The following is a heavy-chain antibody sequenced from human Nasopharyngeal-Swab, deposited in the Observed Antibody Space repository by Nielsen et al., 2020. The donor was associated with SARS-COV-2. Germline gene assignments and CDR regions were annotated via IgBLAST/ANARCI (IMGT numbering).Heavy chain of an antibody. J-gene: IGHJ6*03. D-gene: IGHD4/OR15-4a*01. V-gene: IGHV1-8*01. Sequence: WVRQAPGQGLEWMGWMNPNSGNTGYAQKFQGRVTMTRNTSISTAYKELSSLRSEDTAVYYCARVLTVRDYYYYYMDVWGKGTTVTVSS. CDR2: MNPNSGNT. CDR3: ARVLTVRDYYYYYMDV.